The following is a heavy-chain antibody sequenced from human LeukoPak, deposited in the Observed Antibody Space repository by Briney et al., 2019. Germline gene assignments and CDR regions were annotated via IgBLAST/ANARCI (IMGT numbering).Heavy chain of an antibody. CDR2: INPNSGGT. J-gene: IGHJ4*02. CDR3: ARGRMSTILFDY. CDR1: GYAFTSYY. D-gene: IGHD5-24*01. Sequence: GASVKVSCKTSGYAFTSYYIHWVRQAPGQGLEWMGWINPNSGGTNYAQKFQGRVTMTRDTSISTAYMELSRLRPNDTAVYYCARGRMSTILFDYWGQGTLVTVSS. V-gene: IGHV1-2*02.